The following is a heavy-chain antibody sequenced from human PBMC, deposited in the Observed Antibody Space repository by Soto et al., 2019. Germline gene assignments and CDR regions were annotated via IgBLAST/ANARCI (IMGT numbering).Heavy chain of an antibody. D-gene: IGHD6-13*01. V-gene: IGHV4-59*01. CDR3: AAGEASSRNLAPYYLDF. J-gene: IGHJ4*02. CDR1: GGPMRNYF. Sequence: SETLSLTCTVSGGPMRNYFWTWIRQPPGKGLEWIGYIHYSGTTSFFPSYNPSLRSRVTISEDTSKNQFSLKLLSVTTADTAVYFCAAGEASSRNLAPYYLDFWGQGTLVTVSS. CDR2: IHYSGTT.